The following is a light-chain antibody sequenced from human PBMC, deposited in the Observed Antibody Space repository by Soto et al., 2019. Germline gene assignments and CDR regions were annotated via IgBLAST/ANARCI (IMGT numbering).Light chain of an antibody. CDR1: EDIRNY. CDR2: AAS. Sequence: DIQMTQYPSSLSESVGDGVTITCRASEDIRNYVAWFQQKPGKAPRSLISAASILESGVPSKFSGSGSGTDFTLTISSLQPEDFATYYCQQYRSFPFTVGPGTKVDIK. CDR3: QQYRSFPFT. J-gene: IGKJ3*01. V-gene: IGKV1-16*02.